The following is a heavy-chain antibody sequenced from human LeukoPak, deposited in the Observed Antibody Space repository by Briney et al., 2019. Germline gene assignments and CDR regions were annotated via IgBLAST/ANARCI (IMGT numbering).Heavy chain of an antibody. Sequence: GGSLRLSCAASGFTFSRYWMNWVRQAPGKGLEWVANLKQDGSENYYVDSVKGRFTIFRDNAKNSLYLQMNSLRAEDTAVYFCARDRGSSGWNFDPWGQGTLVTVSS. J-gene: IGHJ5*02. CDR3: ARDRGSSGWNFDP. CDR1: GFTFSRYW. V-gene: IGHV3-7*01. CDR2: LKQDGSEN. D-gene: IGHD6-19*01.